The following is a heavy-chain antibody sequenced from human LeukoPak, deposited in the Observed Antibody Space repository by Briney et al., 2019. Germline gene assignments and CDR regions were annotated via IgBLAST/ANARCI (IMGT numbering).Heavy chain of an antibody. Sequence: SETLSLTCAVNGGSFSGYYWNWIRQPPGKRLEWIGEINHTGNTNYNPALKRRVTISVDTSQKQFSLRLNSLTAADTAVYYCARGRYLTTLGGAAAGFLDNWGQGTLVTVSS. CDR1: GGSFSGYY. CDR2: INHTGNT. V-gene: IGHV4-34*01. CDR3: ARGRYLTTLGGAAAGFLDN. J-gene: IGHJ4*02. D-gene: IGHD6-13*01.